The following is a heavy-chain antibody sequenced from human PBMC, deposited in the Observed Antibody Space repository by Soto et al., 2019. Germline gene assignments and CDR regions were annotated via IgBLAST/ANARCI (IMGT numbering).Heavy chain of an antibody. D-gene: IGHD3-22*01. Sequence: GGSLRLSCAASGFTFSSYAMHWVRQAPGKGLEWVAVISYDGSNKYYADSVKGRFTISRDNSKNTLHLQMNSLRAEDTAVYYRARGLGGYYDSSGSYYFDYWGQGTLVTVSS. CDR1: GFTFSSYA. CDR3: ARGLGGYYDSSGSYYFDY. CDR2: ISYDGSNK. V-gene: IGHV3-30-3*01. J-gene: IGHJ4*02.